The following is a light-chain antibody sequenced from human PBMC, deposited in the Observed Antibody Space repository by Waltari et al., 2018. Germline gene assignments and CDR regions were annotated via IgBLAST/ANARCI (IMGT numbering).Light chain of an antibody. Sequence: DIQLTQSPSTLSASVGDRVTITCRASQSISSGLAWYQQKPGKAPKLLIYKASNLESGVPSRFSDSGSGTEFALTISSLQPDDFATYYCQQYSSYPTWTFGQGTKVEIK. CDR1: QSISSG. V-gene: IGKV1-5*03. J-gene: IGKJ1*01. CDR3: QQYSSYPTWT. CDR2: KAS.